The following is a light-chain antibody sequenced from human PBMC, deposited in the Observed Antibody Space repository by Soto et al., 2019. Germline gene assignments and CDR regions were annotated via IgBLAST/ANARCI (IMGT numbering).Light chain of an antibody. V-gene: IGLV2-11*01. Sequence: QSALTQPRSVSGSPGESVTISCSGTSSDVGSYNYVSWYQQYPGKAPKVMIYDVSERPSAVPVRFSGSKSGNTASLTISGRQAEDEADYFCCSYSGSASLLFCGGTKLTVL. CDR3: CSYSGSASLL. J-gene: IGLJ2*01. CDR2: DVS. CDR1: SSDVGSYNY.